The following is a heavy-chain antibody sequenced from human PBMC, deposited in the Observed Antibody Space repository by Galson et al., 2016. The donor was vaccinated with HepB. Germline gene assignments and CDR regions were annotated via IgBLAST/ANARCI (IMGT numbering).Heavy chain of an antibody. CDR1: GYTFSNYD. J-gene: IGHJ6*02. CDR2: MNPKSGNT. Sequence: SVKVSCKASGYTFSNYDINWVRQAPGQGPEWMAWMNPKSGNTGYEQSFKARVTMTRDTSISTAYMELYSLTSEDTAVYFCARGGTLPKTNLYGMDVWGQGTTVTVFS. CDR3: ARGGTLPKTNLYGMDV. V-gene: IGHV1-8*01. D-gene: IGHD2-8*01.